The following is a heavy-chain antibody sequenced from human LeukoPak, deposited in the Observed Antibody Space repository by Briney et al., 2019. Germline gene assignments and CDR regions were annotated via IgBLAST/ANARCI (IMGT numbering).Heavy chain of an antibody. J-gene: IGHJ4*02. CDR2: IYHSGST. Sequence: SETLSLTCTVSGYSISSGYYWGWIRQPPGKGLEWIGSIYHSGSTYYNPSLKSRVTISVDTSMNQFSLKLSSVTAADTAVYYCARVRGSGWSGSNPLDYWGQGTLVTVSS. CDR1: GYSISSGYY. D-gene: IGHD6-19*01. CDR3: ARVRGSGWSGSNPLDY. V-gene: IGHV4-38-2*02.